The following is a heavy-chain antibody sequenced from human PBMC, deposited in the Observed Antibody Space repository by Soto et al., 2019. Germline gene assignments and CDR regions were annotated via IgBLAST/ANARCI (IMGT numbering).Heavy chain of an antibody. CDR2: ISWNSGSI. Sequence: GGSLRLSCAASGFTFDDYAMHWVRQAPGKGLEWVSGISWNSGSIDYADSVKGRFTISRDNAKTSLYLQMNGLRAEDTALYYCAKDTSSKYYDYTWGSYTWGQGTLVTVSS. V-gene: IGHV3-9*01. CDR3: AKDTSSKYYDYTWGSYT. J-gene: IGHJ5*02. CDR1: GFTFDDYA. D-gene: IGHD3-16*01.